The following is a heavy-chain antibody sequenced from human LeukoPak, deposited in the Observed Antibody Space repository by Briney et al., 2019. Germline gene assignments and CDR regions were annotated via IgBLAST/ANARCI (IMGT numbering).Heavy chain of an antibody. D-gene: IGHD6-19*01. CDR2: INSDGYSF. CDR1: GFPFSSYW. J-gene: IGHJ4*02. V-gene: IGHV3-74*01. Sequence: GSLRLSCAASGFPFSSYWMHWVRQAPGKGLEWLARINSDGYSFSYADSVKGRFTISRDNAKNTLYLQMNSLRVEDTAMYHCARGEAVAGTDHWGQGVLVTVSS. CDR3: ARGEAVAGTDH.